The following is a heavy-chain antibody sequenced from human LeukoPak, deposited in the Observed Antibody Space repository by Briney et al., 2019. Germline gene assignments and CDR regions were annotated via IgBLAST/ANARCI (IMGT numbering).Heavy chain of an antibody. Sequence: GGSLRLSCAASGFSFSTYGMHWVRQVPGTGLEWVAVIWYDGNNKYYADSVKGRFTISRDNSKTKLFLQMNSVRAEDSAVYYCARAPPYCSGGACYFDYWGQGTLVTVSS. V-gene: IGHV3-33*01. CDR3: ARAPPYCSGGACYFDY. D-gene: IGHD2-15*01. CDR2: IWYDGNNK. CDR1: GFSFSTYG. J-gene: IGHJ4*02.